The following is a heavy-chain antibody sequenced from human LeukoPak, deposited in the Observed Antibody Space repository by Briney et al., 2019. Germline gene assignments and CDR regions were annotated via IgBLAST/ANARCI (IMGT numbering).Heavy chain of an antibody. V-gene: IGHV3-23*01. CDR2: ILGSGSTS. D-gene: IGHD3-10*01. CDR3: ARDQLPGTGDY. J-gene: IGHJ4*02. CDR1: GFTFSGYT. Sequence: GGSLRLSCAASGFTFSGYTMSWVRQAPGKGLEWVSSILGSGSTSYYADSVKGRFTISRDNSKNTLYLQMNSLRAEDTAVYYCARDQLPGTGDYWGQGTLVTVSS.